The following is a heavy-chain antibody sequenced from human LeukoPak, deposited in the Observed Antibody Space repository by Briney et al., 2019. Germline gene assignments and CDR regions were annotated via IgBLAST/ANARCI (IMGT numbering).Heavy chain of an antibody. CDR3: ARGGYSYGPGTGQFDY. Sequence: SVKVPCKASGGTFSSYAISWVRQAPGQGLEWMGGIIPIFGTANYAQKFQGRVTITADESTSTAYMELSSLRSEDTAVYYCARGGYSYGPGTGQFDYWGQGTLVNVSS. D-gene: IGHD5-18*01. CDR1: GGTFSSYA. J-gene: IGHJ4*02. V-gene: IGHV1-69*13. CDR2: IIPIFGTA.